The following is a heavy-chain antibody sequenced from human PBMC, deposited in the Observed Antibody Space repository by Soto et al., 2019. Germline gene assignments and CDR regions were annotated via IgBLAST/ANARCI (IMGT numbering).Heavy chain of an antibody. D-gene: IGHD6-25*01. CDR3: AKDRARTRSADY. Sequence: PGKGLEWIGSIYYSGSTYYNPSLKRRVTISVDTSKNQFSLKLSSVTAEETAVYSCAKDRARTRSADYWRHGTPVTVSS. J-gene: IGHJ4*01. V-gene: IGHV4-39*07. CDR2: IYYSGST.